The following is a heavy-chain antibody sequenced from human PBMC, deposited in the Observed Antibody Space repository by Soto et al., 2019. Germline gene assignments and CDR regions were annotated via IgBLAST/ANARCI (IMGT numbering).Heavy chain of an antibody. CDR2: ISYDGSNK. D-gene: IGHD4-17*01. V-gene: IGHV3-30-3*01. CDR3: ARPDYGGNSWEDEYFQH. J-gene: IGHJ1*01. CDR1: GFTFSSYA. Sequence: PGGSLRLSCAASGFTFSSYAMHWVRQAPGKGLEWVAVISYDGSNKYYADSVKGRFTISRDNSKNTLYLQMNSLRAEDTAVYYCARPDYGGNSWEDEYFQHWGQGTLVTVSS.